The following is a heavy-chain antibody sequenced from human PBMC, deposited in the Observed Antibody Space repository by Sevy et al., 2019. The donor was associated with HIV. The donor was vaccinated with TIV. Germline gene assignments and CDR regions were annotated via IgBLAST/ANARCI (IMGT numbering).Heavy chain of an antibody. D-gene: IGHD2-15*01. V-gene: IGHV3-11*06. CDR2: ISSSSRYT. Sequence: GGSLRLSCAASGFTFSDYYMSWIRQAPGKGLEWGSYISSSSRYTNHADSVKGRFTISRNNGKNSRYLQMNSLRAEDTAVYYCARDRGYCRGGSCYSSRYFDYWGQGTLVTVSS. CDR1: GFTFSDYY. J-gene: IGHJ4*02. CDR3: ARDRGYCRGGSCYSSRYFDY.